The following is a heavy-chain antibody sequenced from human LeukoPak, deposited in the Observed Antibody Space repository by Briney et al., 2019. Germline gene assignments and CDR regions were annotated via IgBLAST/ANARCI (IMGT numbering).Heavy chain of an antibody. CDR1: GFTFSSYG. CDR3: AREQWLALDY. V-gene: IGHV3-30*03. J-gene: IGHJ4*02. D-gene: IGHD6-19*01. Sequence: GRSLRLSCAASGFTFSSYGMHWVRQAPGKGLEGVATISYDGSNEYYAESVKGRFTISRDNSKNTLYLQMNSLRAEDTAVYYCAREQWLALDYWGQGTLFTVSS. CDR2: ISYDGSNE.